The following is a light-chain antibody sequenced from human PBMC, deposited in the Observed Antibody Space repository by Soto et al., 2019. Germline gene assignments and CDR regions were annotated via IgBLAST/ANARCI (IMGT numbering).Light chain of an antibody. V-gene: IGKV3-15*01. CDR2: GAS. CDR3: QQYIDWWT. J-gene: IGKJ1*01. CDR1: QSVGSN. Sequence: EIVMTQSPATLSVFPGERATLSCRASQSVGSNLAWYQQKGGRAPRLLIYGASTRAADIPARFSGSGSGTEFTLNISGLQSEDFAVYYCQQYIDWWTFGQGTKVEIK.